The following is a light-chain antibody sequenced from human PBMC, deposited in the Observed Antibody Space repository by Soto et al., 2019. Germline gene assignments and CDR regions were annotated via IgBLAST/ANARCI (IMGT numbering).Light chain of an antibody. V-gene: IGKV1-13*02. J-gene: IGKJ2*02. CDR3: RQHNSYPRT. Sequence: AIQLTQSPSSLSASVGDRVTITCRASQDIRGALAWYQQKQGKAPKILIYDVSTLEIAVPSRFSCSSSGTDFTLTISSLQPEDFAPYYCRQHNSYPRTFGQGTRLEIK. CDR2: DVS. CDR1: QDIRGA.